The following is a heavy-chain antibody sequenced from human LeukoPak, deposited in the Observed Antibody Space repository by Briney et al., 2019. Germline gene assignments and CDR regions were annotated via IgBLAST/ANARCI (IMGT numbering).Heavy chain of an antibody. J-gene: IGHJ5*02. Sequence: PGGSLRPSCAATGFRFSDYYMSWIRQAPGKGLEWVSYISSTGNSIFYADSVKGRFTISRDYAKNSLSLQLNSLRAEDTAVYYCAKGGIRYGYWFDHWGQGTLVTVSS. CDR1: GFRFSDYY. D-gene: IGHD3-10*01. CDR3: AKGGIRYGYWFDH. V-gene: IGHV3-11*01. CDR2: ISSTGNSI.